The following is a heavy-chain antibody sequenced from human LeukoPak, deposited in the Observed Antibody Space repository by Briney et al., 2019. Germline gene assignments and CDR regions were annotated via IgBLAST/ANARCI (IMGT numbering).Heavy chain of an antibody. D-gene: IGHD5-18*01. Sequence: SETLSLTCTVSGGSISSYYWSWIRQPPGKGLEWIGYIYYSGSTNYNPSLKSRVTISVDTSKNQFSLKLSSVTAADTAVYYCARDKPSYGASDAFDIWGQGTMVTVSS. CDR1: GGSISSYY. V-gene: IGHV4-59*01. J-gene: IGHJ3*02. CDR2: IYYSGST. CDR3: ARDKPSYGASDAFDI.